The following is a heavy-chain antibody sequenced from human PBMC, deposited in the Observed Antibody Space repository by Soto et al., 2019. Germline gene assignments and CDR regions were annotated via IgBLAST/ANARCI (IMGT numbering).Heavy chain of an antibody. V-gene: IGHV3-74*03. CDR2: INPDGSAT. Sequence: VHLVESGGGLVQPGGSLRLSCAASGFTFSTFHMHWVRQAPGKGPVWVSRINPDGSATTYADSVKGRFTISRDNAKNTLFLQVNSLRVEDTAVYYCVRDMWGTGDYWGQGTLVTVSS. D-gene: IGHD1-1*01. CDR3: VRDMWGTGDY. J-gene: IGHJ4*02. CDR1: GFTFSTFH.